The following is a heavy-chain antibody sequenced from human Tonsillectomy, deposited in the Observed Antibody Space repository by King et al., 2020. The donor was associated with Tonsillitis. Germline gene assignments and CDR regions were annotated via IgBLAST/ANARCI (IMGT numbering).Heavy chain of an antibody. Sequence: VQLVESGGGLVQPGGSLRLSCAASGFTFSSYAMTWVRQAPGRGLEWVSGVSGSGANKYNSDSVKGRFTIYRDSTKNTLYLHLNSLTGEDTAVYYCAKVLTPNCSGGSCYVAMDVWGQGTTVTVSS. CDR1: GFTFSSYA. CDR2: VSGSGANK. D-gene: IGHD2-15*01. CDR3: AKVLTPNCSGGSCYVAMDV. J-gene: IGHJ6*02. V-gene: IGHV3-23*04.